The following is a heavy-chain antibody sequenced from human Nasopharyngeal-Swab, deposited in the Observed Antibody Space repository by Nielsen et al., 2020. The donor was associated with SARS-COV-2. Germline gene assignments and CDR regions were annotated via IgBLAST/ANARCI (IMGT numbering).Heavy chain of an antibody. CDR1: GFSLSDHY. CDR3: ARGCVLTGPSCYYYGMDV. D-gene: IGHD3-9*01. J-gene: IGHJ6*02. CDR2: ISSSSSYI. V-gene: IGHV3-21*01. Sequence: GESLKISCVASGFSLSDHYMNWVRQAPGTGLEWVSSISSSSSYIYYADSLKGRFTISRDNAKNSLYLQMNSLRAEDTAVYYCARGCVLTGPSCYYYGMDVWGQGTTVTVSS.